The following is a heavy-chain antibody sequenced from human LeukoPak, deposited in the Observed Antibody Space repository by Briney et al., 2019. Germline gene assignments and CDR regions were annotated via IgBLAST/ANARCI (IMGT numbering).Heavy chain of an antibody. V-gene: IGHV1-8*01. CDR1: GYPFRNYD. CDR3: ARLSSHYGDYKVDP. CDR2: INPHSGKT. Sequence: TSVKVSCKTSGYPFRNYDINWVRQATGQGLEWMGWINPHSGKTGYAQKFQGRVTMTTDTSANTAYMDLSSLRSEDTAVYYCARLSSHYGDYKVDPWGQGTLVTVSS. D-gene: IGHD4-17*01. J-gene: IGHJ5*02.